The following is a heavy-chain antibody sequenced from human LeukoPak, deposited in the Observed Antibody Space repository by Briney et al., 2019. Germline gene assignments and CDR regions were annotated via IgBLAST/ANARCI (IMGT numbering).Heavy chain of an antibody. J-gene: IGHJ4*02. CDR1: GFSFSSYA. CDR3: AREGGVNYYDLDYFDY. Sequence: GGSLRLSCVVSGFSFSSYAMTWVRQAPGKGLEWVSGITGRGDHTYYADSAKGRFTISRDNAKNSLYLQMNSLRAEDTAVYYCAREGGVNYYDLDYFDYWGQGTLITVSS. V-gene: IGHV3-21*01. CDR2: ITGRGDHT. D-gene: IGHD3-22*01.